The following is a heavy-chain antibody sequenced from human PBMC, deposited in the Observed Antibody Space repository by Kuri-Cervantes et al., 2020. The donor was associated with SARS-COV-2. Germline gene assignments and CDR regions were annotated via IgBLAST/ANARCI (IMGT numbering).Heavy chain of an antibody. V-gene: IGHV1-18*04. D-gene: IGHD4-23*01. CDR1: GYTFTGYY. CDR2: ISPYNGNT. Sequence: ASVKVSCKASGYTFTGYYMHWVRQAPGRGLEWVGWISPYNGNTNYAQILQGRITMTTDTSTSTAYMELRSLRSHDTAVYYCARSHTLYGGNSSPWDYWGQGTLVTVSS. CDR3: ARSHTLYGGNSSPWDY. J-gene: IGHJ4*02.